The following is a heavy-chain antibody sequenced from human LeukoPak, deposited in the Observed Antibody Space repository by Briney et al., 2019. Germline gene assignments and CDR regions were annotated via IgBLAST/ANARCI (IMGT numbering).Heavy chain of an antibody. Sequence: SETLSLTCTVSGGSISSYYWSWIRQPPGKGLEWIAYISYSGSTDYNPSLKSRVTISVDTSKNQFSLKLSSVTAADTAVYYCARYSSGWFGDHWGQGTLVTVSS. V-gene: IGHV4-59*08. D-gene: IGHD6-19*01. CDR2: ISYSGST. J-gene: IGHJ4*02. CDR1: GGSISSYY. CDR3: ARYSSGWFGDH.